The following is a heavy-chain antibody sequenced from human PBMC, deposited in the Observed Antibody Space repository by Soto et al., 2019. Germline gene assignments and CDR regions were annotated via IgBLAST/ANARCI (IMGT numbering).Heavy chain of an antibody. CDR3: ARVSSSIVVVPDYGMDV. CDR1: GYTFISHG. V-gene: IGHV1-18*04. CDR2: ISGKNGNT. D-gene: IGHD2-15*01. Sequence: QVQLVQSGVEVKKPGASVKVSCKASGYTFISHGISWVRQAPGQGLEWMGWISGKNGNTNYAQKLQGMVTLTTDTSTSTAYMELRSLRSDDTAVYYCARVSSSIVVVPDYGMDVWGQGTTVTVSS. J-gene: IGHJ6*02.